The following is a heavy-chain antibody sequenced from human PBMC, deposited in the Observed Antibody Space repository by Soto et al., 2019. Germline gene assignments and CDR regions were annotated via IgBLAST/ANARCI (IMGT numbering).Heavy chain of an antibody. V-gene: IGHV1-18*01. CDR1: GYTFTSYY. D-gene: IGHD2-21*01. J-gene: IGHJ5*02. CDR3: ARTSEYCGGEFYLFSHWFAP. Sequence: ASVKVSCKASGYTFTSYYISWVRQAPGQGLEWMGWISAYNGNTNYAQKLQGRVTMTTDTSTSTAYMELRSLRSDDTAVYYCARTSEYCGGEFYLFSHWFAPWGQGTLVTVS. CDR2: ISAYNGNT.